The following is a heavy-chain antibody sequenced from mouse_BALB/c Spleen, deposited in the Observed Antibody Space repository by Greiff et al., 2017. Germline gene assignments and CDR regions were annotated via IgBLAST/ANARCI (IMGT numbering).Heavy chain of an antibody. CDR2: INPYNGAT. V-gene: IGHV1-31*01. J-gene: IGHJ4*01. Sequence: VQLQQSGPELVKPGASVKISCKASGYSFTGYYMHWVKQSHVKSLEWIGRINPYNGATSYNQNFKDKASLTVDKSSSTAYMELHSLTSEDSAVYYCGGYGGAMDYWGQGTSVTVSS. D-gene: IGHD2-14*01. CDR1: GYSFTGYY. CDR3: GGYGGAMDY.